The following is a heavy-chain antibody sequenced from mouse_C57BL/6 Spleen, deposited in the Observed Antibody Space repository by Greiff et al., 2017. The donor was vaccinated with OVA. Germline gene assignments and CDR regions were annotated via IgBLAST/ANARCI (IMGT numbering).Heavy chain of an antibody. CDR2: IDPSDSYT. J-gene: IGHJ2*01. Sequence: QVQLQQPGAELVMPGASVKLSCKASGYTFTSYWMHWVKQRPGQGLEWIGEIDPSDSYTNYNQKFKGKSTLTVDKSSSTAYMQLSSLTSEDSAVYYCAPITTVVSPFDYWGQGTTLTVSS. CDR3: APITTVVSPFDY. V-gene: IGHV1-69*01. D-gene: IGHD1-1*01. CDR1: GYTFTSYW.